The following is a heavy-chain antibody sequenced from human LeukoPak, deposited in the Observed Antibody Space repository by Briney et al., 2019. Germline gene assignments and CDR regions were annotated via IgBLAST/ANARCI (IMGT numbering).Heavy chain of an antibody. CDR1: GFTFSDYY. V-gene: IGHV3-11*05. CDR3: AREDNWYFDL. Sequence: GGSLRLSCAAFGFTFSDYYMTRIRQAPGKGLEWVSYISTRSTYTDYADSVKGRFTISRDDARNSLYLQMNSLRVEDTAVYYCAREDNWYFDLWGRGTLVTVSS. CDR2: ISTRSTYT. J-gene: IGHJ2*01.